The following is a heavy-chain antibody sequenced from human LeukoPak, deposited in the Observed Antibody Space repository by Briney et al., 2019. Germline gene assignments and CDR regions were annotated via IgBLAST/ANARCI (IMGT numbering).Heavy chain of an antibody. J-gene: IGHJ4*02. CDR2: IYYSGST. D-gene: IGHD3-10*01. Sequence: PSETLSLTCTVSGGSISSSSYYWGWIRQPPGKGLEWIGYIYYSGSTNYNPSLKSRVTISVDTSKNQFSLKVSSVTAADTAVYYCAYGSGSYYAFDPPRHWGQGTLVTVSS. CDR1: GGSISSSSYY. V-gene: IGHV4-61*05. CDR3: AYGSGSYYAFDPPRH.